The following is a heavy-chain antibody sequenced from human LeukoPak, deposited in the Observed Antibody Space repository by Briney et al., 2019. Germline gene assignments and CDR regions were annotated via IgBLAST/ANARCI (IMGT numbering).Heavy chain of an antibody. CDR2: ISGSGGST. J-gene: IGHJ4*02. CDR1: GFTFSSYG. Sequence: PGGSLRLSCAASGFTFSSYGVSWVRQAPGKGLEWVSAISGSGGSTYYADSVKGRFTISRDNSKNTLYLQMNSLRAEDTAVYYCAKGAISSSWYYFDYWGQGTLVTVSS. D-gene: IGHD6-13*01. V-gene: IGHV3-23*01. CDR3: AKGAISSSWYYFDY.